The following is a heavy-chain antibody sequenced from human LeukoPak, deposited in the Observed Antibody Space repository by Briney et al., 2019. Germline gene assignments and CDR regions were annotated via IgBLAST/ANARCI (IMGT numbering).Heavy chain of an antibody. J-gene: IGHJ4*02. D-gene: IGHD3-22*01. CDR1: GFTFDDYA. V-gene: IGHV3-49*03. Sequence: PGRSLRLSCTTSGFTFDDYAMSWFRQAPGKGLEWVAFIRSKPYGRTTEYAASVKGRFTISRDNSKSIAYLQMNSLKTEDTAVYFCTRDLRGSSGFYYGFADSWGQGTLVTVSS. CDR2: IRSKPYGRTT. CDR3: TRDLRGSSGFYYGFADS.